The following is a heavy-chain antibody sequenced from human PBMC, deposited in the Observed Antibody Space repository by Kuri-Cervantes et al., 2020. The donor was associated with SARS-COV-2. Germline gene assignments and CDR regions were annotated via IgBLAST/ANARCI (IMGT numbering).Heavy chain of an antibody. D-gene: IGHD2-2*01. CDR3: ARDEEGGCSSTSCFLYGYGMDV. J-gene: IGHJ6*02. V-gene: IGHV3-30-3*01. CDR2: ISYDGSNK. CDR1: GFTFSSYA. Sequence: GGSLRLSCAASGFTFSSYAMHWVRQAPGKGLEWVAVISYDGSNKYYADSVKGRFTISRDSSKNTLYLQMNSLRAEDTAVYYCARDEEGGCSSTSCFLYGYGMDVWGQGTTVTVSS.